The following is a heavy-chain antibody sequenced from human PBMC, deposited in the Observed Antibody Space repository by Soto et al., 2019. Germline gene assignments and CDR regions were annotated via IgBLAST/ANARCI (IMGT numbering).Heavy chain of an antibody. Sequence: SETLSLPCAVSGGSISGCYWWSLVPPPPGKGLEWIGEIYHSGSTNYNPSLKSRVTISVDKSKNQFSLKLSSVTAADTAVYYCARALRYSSSWYYFDYWGQGTLVTVSS. CDR3: ARALRYSSSWYYFDY. D-gene: IGHD6-13*01. V-gene: IGHV4-4*02. CDR2: IYHSGST. CDR1: GGSISGCYW. J-gene: IGHJ4*02.